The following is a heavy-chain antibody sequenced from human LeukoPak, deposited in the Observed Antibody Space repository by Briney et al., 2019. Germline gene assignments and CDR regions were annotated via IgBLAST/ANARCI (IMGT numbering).Heavy chain of an antibody. J-gene: IGHJ4*02. CDR2: IASDGGAK. Sequence: PGTSLRLSCVASGFGFSNHGMHWVRQAPGKGLEWVSVIASDGGAKFYADSVKGRFTLSRDNPKNMFFLQMNLLTVEDTAIYYCAREATWGQWYFDHWGQGTPVTVSS. CDR1: GFGFSNHG. V-gene: IGHV3-30*03. CDR3: AREATWGQWYFDH. D-gene: IGHD6-19*01.